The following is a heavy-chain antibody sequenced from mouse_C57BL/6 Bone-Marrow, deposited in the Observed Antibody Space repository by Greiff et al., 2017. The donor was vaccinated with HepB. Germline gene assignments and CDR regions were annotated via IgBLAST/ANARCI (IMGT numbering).Heavy chain of an antibody. CDR3: VYDYDVYWYFDV. CDR2: IYPGSGST. J-gene: IGHJ1*03. V-gene: IGHV1-55*01. D-gene: IGHD2-4*01. CDR1: GYTFTSYW. Sequence: QVQLKQPGAELVKPGASVKMSCKASGYTFTSYWITWVKQRPGQGLEWIGDIYPGSGSTNYNEKFKSKATLTVDTSSSTAYMLLIILTSEDSAVYYCVYDYDVYWYFDVWGTGTTVTVSS.